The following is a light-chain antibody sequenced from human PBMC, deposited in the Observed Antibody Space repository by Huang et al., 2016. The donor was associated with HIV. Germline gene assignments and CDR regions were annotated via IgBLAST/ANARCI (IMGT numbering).Light chain of an antibody. V-gene: IGKV3-15*01. CDR3: QHYNNWPWWT. CDR1: QSVTRN. Sequence: EVVMTQSPAILSVSPGERATLSCRASQSVTRNLAWYQQKPGQAPRLLSYSASPRATGIPARFSGSGSVTEFTLTISSLQSEDFAVYYCQHYNNWPWWTFGQGTKVEIK. J-gene: IGKJ1*01. CDR2: SAS.